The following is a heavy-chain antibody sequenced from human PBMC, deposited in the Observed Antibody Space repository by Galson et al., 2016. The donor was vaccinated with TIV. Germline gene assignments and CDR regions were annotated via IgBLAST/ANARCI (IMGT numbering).Heavy chain of an antibody. D-gene: IGHD3-16*01. CDR1: GYMFSAHW. CDR3: AEGKEYYEF. CDR2: MNPGDSET. V-gene: IGHV5-51*03. J-gene: IGHJ4*02. Sequence: QSGAEVKKPGESLIISCKASGYMFSAHWFGWVRQMPGKGPEWIGIMNPGDSETRYSPSFEGQVTISADNSISTAYLQWHSLKASDTAVYYCAEGKEYYEFWGQGTLVTVSS.